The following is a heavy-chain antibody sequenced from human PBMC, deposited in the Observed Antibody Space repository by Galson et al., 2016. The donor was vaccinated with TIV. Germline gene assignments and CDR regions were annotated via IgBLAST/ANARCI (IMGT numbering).Heavy chain of an antibody. CDR1: GSSLKDYG. V-gene: IGHV3-33*03. D-gene: IGHD3-3*02. CDR2: IGYDGTTK. J-gene: IGHJ4*02. Sequence: SLRLSCAVSGSSLKDYGTHWVRQAPGKGLEWVAVIGYDGTTKYYADSVNGRFTISRDTSTNTLSLRRDSLIGEDTALYYCARSPAFGARIWYVFDYWGQGSMVTVSS. CDR3: ARSPAFGARIWYVFDY.